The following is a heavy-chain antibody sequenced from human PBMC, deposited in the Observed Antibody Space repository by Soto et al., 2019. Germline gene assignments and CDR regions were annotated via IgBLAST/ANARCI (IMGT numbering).Heavy chain of an antibody. CDR3: AHRSTGDAFDI. J-gene: IGHJ3*02. D-gene: IGHD4-4*01. V-gene: IGHV2-5*02. CDR1: GFSLSTSGVG. Sequence: QITLKESGPTLVKPTQTLTLTCTFSGFSLSTSGVGVGWIRQPPGKALEWLALIYWDDDKRYSPSLKSRLTXTXXTSKNQVVLTMTNMDPVDTATYYCAHRSTGDAFDIWGQGTMVTVSS. CDR2: IYWDDDK.